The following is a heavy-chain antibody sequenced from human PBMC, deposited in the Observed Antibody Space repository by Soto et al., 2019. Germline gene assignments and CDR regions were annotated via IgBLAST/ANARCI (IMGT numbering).Heavy chain of an antibody. CDR2: TNHRVNT. V-gene: IGHV4-38-2*01. D-gene: IGHD2-15*01. Sequence: SETLSLTCVVSDYLITNGYFWGWIRQPPGKGLEWIGSTNHRVNTYSNQSLKSRITISVDTSKNQFSLNLSSVTAADSAVNFCTRGARGYVSYSGQVTLVTVYS. CDR1: DYLITNGYF. CDR3: TRGARGYVSY. J-gene: IGHJ4*02.